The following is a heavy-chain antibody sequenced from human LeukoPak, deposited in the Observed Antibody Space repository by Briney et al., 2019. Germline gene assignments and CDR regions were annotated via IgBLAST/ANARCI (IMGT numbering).Heavy chain of an antibody. V-gene: IGHV1-18*01. Sequence: ASVKVSCKASGYTFTNYGINWVRQAPGQGLEWMGWISAYNGNTNYAQKLQGRVTMTTDTSTSTAYMELRSLRSDDTAVYYCARDGYYDSSGYLDAFDIWGQGTMVTVSS. CDR2: ISAYNGNT. J-gene: IGHJ3*02. CDR1: GYTFTNYG. D-gene: IGHD3-22*01. CDR3: ARDGYYDSSGYLDAFDI.